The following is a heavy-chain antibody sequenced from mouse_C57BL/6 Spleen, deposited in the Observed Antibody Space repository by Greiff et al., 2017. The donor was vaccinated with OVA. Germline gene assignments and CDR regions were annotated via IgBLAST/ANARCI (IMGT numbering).Heavy chain of an antibody. CDR3: TTWGLLSWFAC. CDR2: IDPEDGDT. Sequence: EVQLQQSGAELVRPGASVKLSCTASGFNIKDYYMHWVKQRPEQGLEWIGRIDPEDGDTEYAPKFQGKATMTADTSSNTAYLQLSSLTSEDTAVYYCTTWGLLSWFACWGQGTLVTVSA. CDR1: GFNIKDYY. D-gene: IGHD2-3*01. J-gene: IGHJ3*01. V-gene: IGHV14-1*01.